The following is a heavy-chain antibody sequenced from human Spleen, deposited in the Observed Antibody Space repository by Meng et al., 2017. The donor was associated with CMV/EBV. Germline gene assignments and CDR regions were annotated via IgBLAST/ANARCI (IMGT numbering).Heavy chain of an antibody. CDR3: ARVRYYGMDV. D-gene: IGHD3-22*01. CDR1: EFTFSTYT. J-gene: IGHJ6*02. Sequence: GGSLRLSCAASEFTFSTYTMNWVRQAPGKGLEWVSYISSSSNTISYADSVKGRFTFSRDNAKNSLYLQMNSLRAEDTAVYYCARVRYYGMDVWGQGTTVTVSS. CDR2: ISSSSNTI. V-gene: IGHV3-48*04.